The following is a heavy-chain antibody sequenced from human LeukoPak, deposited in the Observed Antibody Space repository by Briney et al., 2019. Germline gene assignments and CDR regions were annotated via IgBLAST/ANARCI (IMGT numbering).Heavy chain of an antibody. V-gene: IGHV4-61*01. CDR2: ISYSGST. CDR1: GXSVSSGSDY. Sequence: SETLSLTCTVSGXSVSSGSDYWSWIRQPPGKGLEWIGYISYSGSTNCNPSLKSRVTISVDTSKNQFSLKLTSVTAADTAVYYCTRGAAMTTVTTWGQGTLVTVSS. J-gene: IGHJ4*02. D-gene: IGHD4-17*01. CDR3: TRGAAMTTVTT.